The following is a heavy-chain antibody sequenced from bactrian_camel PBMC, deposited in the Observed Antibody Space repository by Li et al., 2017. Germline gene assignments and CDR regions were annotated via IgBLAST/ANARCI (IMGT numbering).Heavy chain of an antibody. V-gene: IGHV3S35*01. CDR2: LSSSGDST. D-gene: IGHD6*01. CDR3: AASAVGWFLSLKPVDFGY. J-gene: IGHJ6*01. CDR1: GFTFGSYG. Sequence: VQLVESGGGLVQPGGSLRLSCVASGFTFGSYGMHWVRQAPGKGLEWVAQLSSSGDSTYYADSVKGRFTISRDNTKNTVYLQMNNLEPEDTAMYYCAASAVGWFLSLKPVDFGYWGQGTQVTVS.